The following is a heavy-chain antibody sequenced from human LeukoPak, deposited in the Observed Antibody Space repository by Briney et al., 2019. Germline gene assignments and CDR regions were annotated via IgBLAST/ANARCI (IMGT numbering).Heavy chain of an antibody. CDR2: MNPNSGNT. D-gene: IGHD6-19*01. CDR3: ARAWGSSGWYAGWFDP. V-gene: IGHV1-8*03. Sequence: ASVKVSCKASGHTFTSYDINWVRQATGQGLEWMGWMNPNSGNTGYAQKFQGRVTITRNTSISTAYMELSSLRSEDTAVYYCARAWGSSGWYAGWFDPWGQGTLVTVSS. J-gene: IGHJ5*02. CDR1: GHTFTSYD.